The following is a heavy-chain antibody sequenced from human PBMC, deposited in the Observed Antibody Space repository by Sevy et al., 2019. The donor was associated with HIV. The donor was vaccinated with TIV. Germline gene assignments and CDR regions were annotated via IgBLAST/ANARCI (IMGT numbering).Heavy chain of an antibody. CDR2: ISPGDSDT. D-gene: IGHD3-22*01. Sequence: GESLKISCKGSGYRFATYWIGWVRQMPGKGLEWMGIISPGDSDTIYSPSFQGQVTISADKSISTAYLEWSSLKASDTAIYYCARHAYDDSSGYSLDSGDYFQHWGQGTLVTVSS. CDR1: GYRFATYW. CDR3: ARHAYDDSSGYSLDSGDYFQH. V-gene: IGHV5-51*01. J-gene: IGHJ1*01.